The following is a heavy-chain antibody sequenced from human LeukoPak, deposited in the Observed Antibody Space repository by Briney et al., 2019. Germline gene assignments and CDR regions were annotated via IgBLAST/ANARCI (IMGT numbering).Heavy chain of an antibody. J-gene: IGHJ4*02. CDR3: ARGPVVVVAAEYYFDY. V-gene: IGHV3-48*03. CDR1: GFTFSSYE. D-gene: IGHD2-15*01. Sequence: PGGSLRLSCAASGFTFSSYEMNWVRQAPGKGLEWVSYISSSCSTIYYADSVKGRFTISRDNAKNSLYLQMNSLRAEDTAVYYCARGPVVVVAAEYYFDYWGQGTLVTVSS. CDR2: ISSSCSTI.